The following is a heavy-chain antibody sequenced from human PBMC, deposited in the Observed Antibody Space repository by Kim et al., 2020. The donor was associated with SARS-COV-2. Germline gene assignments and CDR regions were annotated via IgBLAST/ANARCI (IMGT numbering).Heavy chain of an antibody. J-gene: IGHJ6*03. CDR3: ARVTRQWLVRGPYYYYMDV. CDR2: INHSGST. Sequence: SETLSLTCAVYGGSFSGYYWSWIRQPPGKGLEWIGEINHSGSTNYNPSLKSRVTISVDTSKNQFSLKLSSVTAADTAVYYCARVTRQWLVRGPYYYYMDVWGKATPFTVSS. D-gene: IGHD6-19*01. V-gene: IGHV4-34*01. CDR1: GGSFSGYY.